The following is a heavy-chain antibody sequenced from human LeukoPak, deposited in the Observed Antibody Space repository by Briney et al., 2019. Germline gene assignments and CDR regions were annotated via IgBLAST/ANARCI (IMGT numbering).Heavy chain of an antibody. CDR1: GGSIGSGGYY. Sequence: SETLSLTCTVSGGSIGSGGYYWSWIRQHPGKGLEWIGYIYYSGSTYYNPSLKSRVTISVDTSKNQFSLKLSSVTAADTAVYYCARDPLGNGSYDWGQGTLVTVSS. J-gene: IGHJ4*02. CDR2: IYYSGST. D-gene: IGHD1-26*01. V-gene: IGHV4-31*03. CDR3: ARDPLGNGSYD.